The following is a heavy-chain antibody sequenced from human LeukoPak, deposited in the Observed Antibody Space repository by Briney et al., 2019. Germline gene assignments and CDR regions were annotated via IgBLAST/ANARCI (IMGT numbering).Heavy chain of an antibody. J-gene: IGHJ4*02. CDR3: ARGARLLWFGELLHFDY. D-gene: IGHD3-10*01. CDR1: GFTFSSYA. V-gene: IGHV3-23*01. CDR2: ISGSGGST. Sequence: GGSLRLSCAASGFTFSSYAMSWVRQAPGKGLEWVSAISGSGGSTYYADSVKGRFTISRDNSKNTLYLQMNSLRAEDTAVYYCARGARLLWFGELLHFDYWGQGTLVTVSS.